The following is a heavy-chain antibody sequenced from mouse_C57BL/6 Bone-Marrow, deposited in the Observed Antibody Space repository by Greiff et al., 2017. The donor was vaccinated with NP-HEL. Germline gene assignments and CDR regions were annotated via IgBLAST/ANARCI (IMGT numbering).Heavy chain of an antibody. V-gene: IGHV5-6*01. D-gene: IGHD1-1*01. Sequence: EVHLVESGGDLVKPGGSLKLSCAASGFTFSSYGMSWVRQTPDKRLEWVATISSGGSYTYYPDSVKGRFTISRDNAKNTLYMQMSSLKSEDTAMYYLARPITTVVARYFDYWGQGTTLTVSS. CDR2: ISSGGSYT. CDR3: ARPITTVVARYFDY. CDR1: GFTFSSYG. J-gene: IGHJ2*01.